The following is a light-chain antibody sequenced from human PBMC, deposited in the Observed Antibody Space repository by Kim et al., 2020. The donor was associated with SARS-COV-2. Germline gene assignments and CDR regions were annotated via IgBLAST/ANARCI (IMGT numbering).Light chain of an antibody. V-gene: IGLV3-21*04. J-gene: IGLJ2*01. Sequence: SYELTQPPSVSVAPGETARIACGGNKVGGQSVHWYQQKPGQAPVLVIYYDTDRPSGIPERFSGSKSGNAATLTIIGVEAGEEADYYCQAWDSNSDHVVFG. CDR1: KVGGQS. CDR2: YDT. CDR3: QAWDSNSDHVV.